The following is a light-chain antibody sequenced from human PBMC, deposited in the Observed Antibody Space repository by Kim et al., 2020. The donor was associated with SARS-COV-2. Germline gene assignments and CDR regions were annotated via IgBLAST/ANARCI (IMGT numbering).Light chain of an antibody. CDR1: KGIGSY. J-gene: IGKJ5*01. V-gene: IGKV1-9*01. CDR2: AAS. CDR3: QELNTYPRVT. Sequence: SVGDRVTISGRASKGIGSYLAWYQQKPGKAPKLLIYAASTLQSGVPSRFSGSGSGTEFTLTISSLQPEDFATYYCQELNTYPRVTFGQGTRLEIK.